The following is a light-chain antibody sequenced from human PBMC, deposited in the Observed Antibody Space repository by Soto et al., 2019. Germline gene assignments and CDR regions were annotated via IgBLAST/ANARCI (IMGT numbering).Light chain of an antibody. CDR2: GAS. Sequence: DIVLTQSPGTLSLSPGERATLSCRASQSVTSNYLAWYQQKPGQAPRLLIYGASSRATGIPDRISGSGSGTDFTLTINRLESEDFAVYYCQQYGNSPWTFGRGTKVDIK. CDR3: QQYGNSPWT. CDR1: QSVTSNY. V-gene: IGKV3-20*01. J-gene: IGKJ1*01.